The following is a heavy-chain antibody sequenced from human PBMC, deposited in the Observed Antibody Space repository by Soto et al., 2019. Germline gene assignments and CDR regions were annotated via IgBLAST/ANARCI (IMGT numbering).Heavy chain of an antibody. CDR1: GFSFGSSW. V-gene: IGHV3-7*05. D-gene: IGHD3-10*01. Sequence: EVQLVESGGDLVQPGGSLRLSCAASGFSFGSSWMTWVRQAPGKGLEWVANIKKDGSKINYLDSVRGRFTVSRDNAKNSLYLEMDSLTAEDTALYYCARDVSPGISSLYLDAFDIWGQGTMVTVSS. CDR3: ARDVSPGISSLYLDAFDI. CDR2: IKKDGSKI. J-gene: IGHJ3*02.